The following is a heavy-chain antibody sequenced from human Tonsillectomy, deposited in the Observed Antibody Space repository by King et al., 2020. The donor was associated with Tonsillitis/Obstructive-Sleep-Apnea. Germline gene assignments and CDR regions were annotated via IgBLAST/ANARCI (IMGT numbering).Heavy chain of an antibody. CDR2: IIPIFGTA. D-gene: IGHD2-2*01. Sequence: QVQLVESGAEVKKPGSSVKVSCKASGGTFSSYAISWVRQAPGQGLERMGGIIPIFGTANYAQKFQGRVTITADESTSTAYMELSSLRSEDTAVYYCARTLGYCSSTSCPPEYWGQGTLVTVSS. J-gene: IGHJ4*02. CDR3: ARTLGYCSSTSCPPEY. V-gene: IGHV1-69*01. CDR1: GGTFSSYA.